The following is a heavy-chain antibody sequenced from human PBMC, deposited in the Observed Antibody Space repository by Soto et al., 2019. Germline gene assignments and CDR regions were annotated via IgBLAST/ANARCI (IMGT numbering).Heavy chain of an antibody. Sequence: PGESLKISCKGSGYSFTSYWIGWVRQMPGKGLEWMGIIYPGDSDTRYSPSFQGQVTISADKSISTAYLQWSSLKASDTAMYYCARTGRYYDSSGSGPDYWGQGTLVTVPQ. CDR3: ARTGRYYDSSGSGPDY. J-gene: IGHJ4*02. V-gene: IGHV5-51*01. CDR2: IYPGDSDT. CDR1: GYSFTSYW. D-gene: IGHD3-22*01.